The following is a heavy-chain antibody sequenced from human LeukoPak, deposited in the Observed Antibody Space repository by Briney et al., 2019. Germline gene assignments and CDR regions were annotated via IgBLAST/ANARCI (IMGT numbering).Heavy chain of an antibody. CDR1: GFTFSSYS. Sequence: GGSLRLSCAASGFTFSSYSMNWVRQAPGKGLEWVSYISSSSSTIYYADSVKGRFTISRDNAKNSLYLQMNSLRAEDTAVYYCASPLPVVTADGMDVWGQGTTVTVSS. CDR3: ASPLPVVTADGMDV. V-gene: IGHV3-48*04. D-gene: IGHD3-22*01. CDR2: ISSSSSTI. J-gene: IGHJ6*02.